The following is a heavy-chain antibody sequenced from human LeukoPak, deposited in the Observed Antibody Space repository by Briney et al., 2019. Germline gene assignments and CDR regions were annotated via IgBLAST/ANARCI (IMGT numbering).Heavy chain of an antibody. J-gene: IGHJ4*02. V-gene: IGHV3-33*06. Sequence: PGGSLRLSCAASGFTFSSYGMHWVRQAPGKGLEWVAVIWYDGSNKYYADSVKGRFTISRDNSKNTLYLQMNSLRAEDTAVHYCAKGGGYGDYGDYWGQGTLVTVSS. CDR3: AKGGGYGDYGDY. CDR2: IWYDGSNK. CDR1: GFTFSSYG. D-gene: IGHD1-26*01.